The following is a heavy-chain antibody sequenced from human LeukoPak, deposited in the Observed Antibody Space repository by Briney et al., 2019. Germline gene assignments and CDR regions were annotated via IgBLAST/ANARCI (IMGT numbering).Heavy chain of an antibody. Sequence: GSLRLSCAASGFTFSSYAMSWVRQAPGKGLEWVSAISGSGGSTYYADSVKGRFTISRDNSKNTLYLQMNSLRAEDTAVYYCAKDRSYSSGGFPFDYWGQGTLVTVSS. V-gene: IGHV3-23*01. CDR3: AKDRSYSSGGFPFDY. CDR2: ISGSGGST. J-gene: IGHJ4*02. D-gene: IGHD6-19*01. CDR1: GFTFSSYA.